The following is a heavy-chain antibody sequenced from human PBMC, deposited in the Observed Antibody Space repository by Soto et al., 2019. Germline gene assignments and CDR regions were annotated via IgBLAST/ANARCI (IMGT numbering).Heavy chain of an antibody. CDR1: RFIFSNYA. Sequence: PGGSLRLSCAASRFIFSNYAMSWVRQAPGKGLERVSTISGDGGSTYYADSVKGRFTISRDNSKNTLYLQMNSLRAEDTALYYCTRAVTSDYWGQGTLVTVSS. D-gene: IGHD4-4*01. J-gene: IGHJ4*02. V-gene: IGHV3-23*01. CDR3: TRAVTSDY. CDR2: ISGDGGST.